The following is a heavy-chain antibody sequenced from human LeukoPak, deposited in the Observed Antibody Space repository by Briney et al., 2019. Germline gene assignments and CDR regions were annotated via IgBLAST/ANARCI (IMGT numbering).Heavy chain of an antibody. Sequence: PGGSLRLSCAASGFTFSSYAMHWVRQAPGKGLEWVAVISYDGSNKYYADSVKGRFTISRDNSKNTLYLQMNSLRVEDTAVYYCAVTMVRGVMVPFDYWGQGTLVTVSS. CDR2: ISYDGSNK. V-gene: IGHV3-30-3*01. J-gene: IGHJ4*02. D-gene: IGHD3-10*01. CDR3: AVTMVRGVMVPFDY. CDR1: GFTFSSYA.